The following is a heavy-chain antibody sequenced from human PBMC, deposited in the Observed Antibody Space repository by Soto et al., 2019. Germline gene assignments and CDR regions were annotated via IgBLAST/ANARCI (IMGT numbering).Heavy chain of an antibody. CDR2: INWRGCNT. J-gene: IGHJ6*02. D-gene: IGHD2-8*01. V-gene: IGHV3-20*04. CDR1: GFTFDDYG. Sequence: EVQLVESGGGVVRPGGSLRLSCAASGFTFDDYGMSCVRQAPGKGLEWFSGINWRGCNTDYADSVKCRFTISRYNAKNSLYVQMISLRAEDTALYYCARSGGTNYYYYGMDVWGQGTTVTVSS. CDR3: ARSGGTNYYYYGMDV.